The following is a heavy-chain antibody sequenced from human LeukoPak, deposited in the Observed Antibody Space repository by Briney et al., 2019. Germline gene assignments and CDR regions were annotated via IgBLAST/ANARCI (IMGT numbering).Heavy chain of an antibody. CDR1: GGSISSGSYY. J-gene: IGHJ6*02. CDR2: IYTSGST. CDR3: ARDGGIQLWKGRLDRGMDV. Sequence: KTSETLSLTCTVSGGSISSGSYYWSWIRQPAGKGLEWIGRIYTSGSTNYNPSLKSRVTISVDTSKNQFSLKLSSVTAADTAVYYCARDGGIQLWKGRLDRGMDVWGQGTTVTVSS. V-gene: IGHV4-61*02. D-gene: IGHD5-18*01.